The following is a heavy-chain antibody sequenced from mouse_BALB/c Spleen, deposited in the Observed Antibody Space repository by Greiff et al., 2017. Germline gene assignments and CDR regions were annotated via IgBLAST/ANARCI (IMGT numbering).Heavy chain of an antibody. CDR1: GYSFTSYW. V-gene: IGHV1S82*01. CDR3: AVGGNYNDY. J-gene: IGHJ2*01. D-gene: IGHD2-1*01. Sequence: QVQLQQPGAELVRPGASVKLSCKASGYSFTSYWMNWVKQRPGQGLEWIGMIHPSDSETWLNQKFKDKATLTVDKSSSTAYMQLSSPTSEATAVYSSAVGGNYNDYWGQGTTLTVSS. CDR2: IHPSDSET.